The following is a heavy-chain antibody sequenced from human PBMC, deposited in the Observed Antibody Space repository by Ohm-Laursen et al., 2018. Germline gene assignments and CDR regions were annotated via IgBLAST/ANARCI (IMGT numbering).Heavy chain of an antibody. Sequence: TLSLTCTVSGGSISSYYWSWIRQPPGKGLEWIGYIYYSGSTNYNPSLKSRVTISVDTSKDQFSLKLSSVTAADTAVYYCARASGSYPFYYSYGMDVWGQGTTVTVSS. J-gene: IGHJ6*02. CDR2: IYYSGST. CDR1: GGSISSYY. CDR3: ARASGSYPFYYSYGMDV. V-gene: IGHV4-59*01. D-gene: IGHD1-26*01.